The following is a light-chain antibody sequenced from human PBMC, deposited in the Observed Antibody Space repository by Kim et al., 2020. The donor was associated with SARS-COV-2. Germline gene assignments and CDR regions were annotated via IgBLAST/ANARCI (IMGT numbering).Light chain of an antibody. CDR1: QSVSNNY. CDR2: GAS. J-gene: IGKJ5*01. Sequence: EIVLTQSPGTLSLSPGKRATLSCRASQSVSNNYLAWYQQKPGQAPRLLIYGASSRATGIPDRFSGSGSGTDFTLTISRLEPEDFAVYYCQQCGTSPLTFGQGTRLEIK. CDR3: QQCGTSPLT. V-gene: IGKV3-20*01.